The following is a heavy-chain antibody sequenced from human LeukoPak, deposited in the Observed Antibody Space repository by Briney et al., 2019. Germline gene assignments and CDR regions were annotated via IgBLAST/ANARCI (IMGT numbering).Heavy chain of an antibody. CDR1: GYTFTGYY. D-gene: IGHD4-23*01. Sequence: ASVKVSCKASGYTFTGYYMHWVRQAPGQGLEWMGWINPNSGGTNYAQKFQGWVTMTRDTSISTAYMELSRLRSEDTAVYYCARPDYGGNSDYWGQGTLVTVSS. J-gene: IGHJ4*02. V-gene: IGHV1-2*04. CDR2: INPNSGGT. CDR3: ARPDYGGNSDY.